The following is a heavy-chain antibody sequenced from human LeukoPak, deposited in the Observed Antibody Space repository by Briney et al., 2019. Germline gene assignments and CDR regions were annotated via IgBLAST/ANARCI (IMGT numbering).Heavy chain of an antibody. D-gene: IGHD1-14*01. J-gene: IGHJ4*02. CDR3: ARTTWRTLSFDS. CDR2: IYYSGNT. V-gene: IGHV4-59*01. CDR1: GGSLSSFY. Sequence: PSETLSLTCTVSGGSLSSFYWSWIRQPPGKGLEWIGYIYYSGNTNYNPSLKDRVRISVDMSKNQFSLTLTSVTAADTAVYYCARTTWRTLSFDSRGPGTLVAVSS.